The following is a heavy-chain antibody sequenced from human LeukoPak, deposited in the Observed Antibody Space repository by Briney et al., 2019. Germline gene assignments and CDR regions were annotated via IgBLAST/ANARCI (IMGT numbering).Heavy chain of an antibody. D-gene: IGHD6-19*01. CDR2: INHSGST. J-gene: IGHJ6*02. CDR1: GGSFSGYY. Sequence: PSETLSLTCAVYGGSFSGYYWSWIRQPPGKGLEWIGEINHSGSTNYNPSLKGRVTISVDTSKNQFSLKLSSVTAVDTAVYYCAQFRIAVAGTGPIDYYYYGMDVWGQGTTVTVSS. CDR3: AQFRIAVAGTGPIDYYYYGMDV. V-gene: IGHV4-34*01.